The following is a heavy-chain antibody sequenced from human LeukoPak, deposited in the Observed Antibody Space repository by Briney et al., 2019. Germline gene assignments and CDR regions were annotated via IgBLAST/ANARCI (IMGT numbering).Heavy chain of an antibody. CDR2: TSYDGSDE. Sequence: GGSLRLSCAASGFTFSSYSMNWVRQAPGKGLEWVAATSYDGSDEYYVDSVKGRFTISRDNSKNTLYLEMKSLSSEDTAIYYCARTYTVFGAMDVWGKGTTVTVSA. J-gene: IGHJ6*04. D-gene: IGHD3-3*01. CDR3: ARTYTVFGAMDV. CDR1: GFTFSSYS. V-gene: IGHV3-30*03.